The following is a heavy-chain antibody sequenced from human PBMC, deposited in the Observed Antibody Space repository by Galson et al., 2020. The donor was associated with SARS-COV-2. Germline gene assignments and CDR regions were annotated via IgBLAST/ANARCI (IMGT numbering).Heavy chain of an antibody. D-gene: IGHD2-2*01. CDR1: GGSISSYY. J-gene: IGHJ5*02. Sequence: PSETLSLTCTVSGGSISSYYWSWIRQPAGKGLEWIGRIYTSGSTNYNPSLKSRVTMSVDTSKNQFSLKLSSVTAADTAVYYCARVRGCSSTSCYGLEWFDPWGQGTLVTVSS. V-gene: IGHV4-4*07. CDR2: IYTSGST. CDR3: ARVRGCSSTSCYGLEWFDP.